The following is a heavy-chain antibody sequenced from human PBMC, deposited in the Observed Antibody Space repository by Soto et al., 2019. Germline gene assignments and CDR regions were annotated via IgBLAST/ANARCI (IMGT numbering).Heavy chain of an antibody. V-gene: IGHV3-30*18. J-gene: IGHJ6*02. CDR1: GFTFSSYG. D-gene: IGHD1-1*01. Sequence: QVQLVESGGGVVQPGRSLRLSCAASGFTFSSYGMHWVRQAPGKGLEWVAVISYDGSNKYYADSVKGRFTISRDNSKNTLYLQRNSLRAADTAVYYCAKNWYPMHDEPYYYYYGMDVWGQGTTVTVSS. CDR3: AKNWYPMHDEPYYYYYGMDV. CDR2: ISYDGSNK.